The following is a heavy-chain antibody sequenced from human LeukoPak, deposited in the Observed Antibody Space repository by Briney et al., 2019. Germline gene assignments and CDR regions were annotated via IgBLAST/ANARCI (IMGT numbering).Heavy chain of an antibody. Sequence: GGSLRLSCAASGFTFSNHWMYWVRQAPGKGLVWVSRINSDGTSTTYADSVKGRFTISRDNAKNTLYLQMNSLRAEDTAVYYCVGVYQGDYWGQGTLVTVSS. J-gene: IGHJ4*02. V-gene: IGHV3-74*01. D-gene: IGHD2-2*01. CDR1: GFTFSNHW. CDR3: VGVYQGDY. CDR2: INSDGTST.